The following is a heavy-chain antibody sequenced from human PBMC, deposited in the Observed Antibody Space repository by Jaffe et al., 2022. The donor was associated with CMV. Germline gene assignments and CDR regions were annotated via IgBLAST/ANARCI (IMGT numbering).Heavy chain of an antibody. CDR3: ARDHSIPPIQISNWFDP. J-gene: IGHJ5*02. D-gene: IGHD2-2*02. V-gene: IGHV3-33*01. CDR2: IWYDGSNK. CDR1: GFTFSSYG. Sequence: QVQLVESGGGVVQPGRSLRLSCAASGFTFSSYGMHWVRQAPGKGLEWVAVIWYDGSNKYYADSVKGRFTISRDNSKNTLYLQMNSLRAEDTAVYYCARDHSIPPIQISNWFDPWGQGTLVTVSS.